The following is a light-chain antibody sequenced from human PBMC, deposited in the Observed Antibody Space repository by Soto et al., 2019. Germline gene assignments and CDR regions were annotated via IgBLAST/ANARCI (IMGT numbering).Light chain of an antibody. CDR3: AVWDDSLNHVV. CDR2: RNN. CDR1: SSNIGSNY. J-gene: IGLJ2*01. Sequence: QSVLAQPPSASGTPGQRVTISCSGSSSNIGSNYVYWYQQLPGTAPKLLIYRNNQRPSGVPDRFSGSKSGTSASLAISGLRSDDEADYYCAVWDDSLNHVVFGGGTQLTVL. V-gene: IGLV1-47*01.